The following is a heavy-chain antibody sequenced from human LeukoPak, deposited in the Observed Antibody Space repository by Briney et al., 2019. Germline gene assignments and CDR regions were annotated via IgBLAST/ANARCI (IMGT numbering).Heavy chain of an antibody. V-gene: IGHV3-30*02. Sequence: GGSLRLSCAASGFTFSSYDIHWVRQAPGKGLEWVTFIRYDGSNKYYGDSVKGRFTISRDNSKNTLYLQMNSLRSEDMAVYYCAREYGVAAAFGAFDIWGQGTMVTVSS. CDR2: IRYDGSNK. CDR3: AREYGVAAAFGAFDI. D-gene: IGHD6-13*01. CDR1: GFTFSSYD. J-gene: IGHJ3*02.